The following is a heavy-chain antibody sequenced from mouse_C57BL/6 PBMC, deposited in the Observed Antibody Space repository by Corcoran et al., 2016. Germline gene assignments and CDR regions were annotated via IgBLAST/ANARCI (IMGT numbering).Heavy chain of an antibody. Sequence: QVQLKQSGAELVRPGASVKLSCKASGYTFTDYYINWVKQRPGQGLEWIARIYPGSGNTYYNEKFKGKATLTAEKSSSTAYMQLSSLTSEDSAVYFCARKGSSYWYFDVWGTGTTVTVSS. V-gene: IGHV1-76*01. CDR3: ARKGSSYWYFDV. J-gene: IGHJ1*03. CDR2: IYPGSGNT. CDR1: GYTFTDYY. D-gene: IGHD1-1*01.